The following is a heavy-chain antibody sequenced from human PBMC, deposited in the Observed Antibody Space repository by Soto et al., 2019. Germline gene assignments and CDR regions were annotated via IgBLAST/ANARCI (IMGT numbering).Heavy chain of an antibody. V-gene: IGHV3-74*01. Sequence: GGSLRLSCTASEITLNIYWMHWIRQAPGKGLVWVSRINPESTTLTYADSVTGRFTISRDSAKNTLYLQMNGLSAEDTAIYYCTKDTFGAWDSCGEGTLATVSS. D-gene: IGHD3-10*01. J-gene: IGHJ4*02. CDR1: EITLNIYW. CDR2: INPESTTL. CDR3: TKDTFGAWDS.